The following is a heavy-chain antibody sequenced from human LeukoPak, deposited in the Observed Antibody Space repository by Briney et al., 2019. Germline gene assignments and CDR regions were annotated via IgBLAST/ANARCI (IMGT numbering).Heavy chain of an antibody. V-gene: IGHV1-18*01. Sequence: ASVKDSCKASGYTFTSYGISWVRQAPGQGLEWMGWISAYNGNTNYAQKLQGRVTMTTDTSTSTAYKELRSLRSDDTAVYYCARDRKRYFDLLPPTSKQHAFDIWGQGTMVTASS. CDR2: ISAYNGNT. CDR3: ARDRKRYFDLLPPTSKQHAFDI. J-gene: IGHJ3*02. D-gene: IGHD3-9*01. CDR1: GYTFTSYG.